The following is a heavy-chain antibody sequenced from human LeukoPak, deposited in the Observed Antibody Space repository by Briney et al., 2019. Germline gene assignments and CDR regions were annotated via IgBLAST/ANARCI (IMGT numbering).Heavy chain of an antibody. CDR2: IYNSGST. Sequence: SETLSLTCGVSGDSISSGYYWGWIRQPPGKGLEWIGSIYNSGSTYYDPPLKSRLTISVDTSKNQFSLKLSSVTAADTAVYYCARYRYSSSSEGFDYWGRGTLVTVSS. V-gene: IGHV4-38-2*01. D-gene: IGHD6-6*01. J-gene: IGHJ4*02. CDR3: ARYRYSSSSEGFDY. CDR1: GDSISSGYY.